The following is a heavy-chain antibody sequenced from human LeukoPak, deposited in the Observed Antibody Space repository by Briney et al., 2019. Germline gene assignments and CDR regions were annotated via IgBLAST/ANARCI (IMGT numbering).Heavy chain of an antibody. CDR2: IHDSGNT. CDR3: GRGAATVTY. Sequence: PSETLSLTCSVSGGSINSYYWSWIRQSPGKGLEWIGYIHDSGNTNYNASLKSRVTISVDTSKNQFSLNLRSVTTADTAVYFCGRGAATVTYWGQGTLVTVSS. CDR1: GGSINSYY. D-gene: IGHD4-17*01. V-gene: IGHV4-59*01. J-gene: IGHJ4*02.